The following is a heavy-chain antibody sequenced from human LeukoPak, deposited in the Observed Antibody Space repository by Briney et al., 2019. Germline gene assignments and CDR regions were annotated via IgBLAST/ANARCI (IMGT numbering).Heavy chain of an antibody. Sequence: GASVTVSCKASGYTFTHYYMHWVRQAPGQGLDWMGWINPNSGGTNYAQKFQGRVTMTRDTSISTAYMELSRLRSDDTAVYYCARDGNSSGYFQHWGQGTLVTVSS. D-gene: IGHD6-25*01. V-gene: IGHV1-2*02. CDR3: ARDGNSSGYFQH. CDR2: INPNSGGT. CDR1: GYTFTHYY. J-gene: IGHJ1*01.